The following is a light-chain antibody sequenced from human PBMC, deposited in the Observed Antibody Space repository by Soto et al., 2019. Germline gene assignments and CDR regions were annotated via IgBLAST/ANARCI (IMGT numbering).Light chain of an antibody. CDR1: QSVRSN. CDR2: GAS. J-gene: IGKJ3*01. V-gene: IGKV3-15*01. CDR3: QQYNDRPPRFT. Sequence: EIVMTQSPATLSVSPGERVTLSCRARQSVRSNLAWYQQKPGQAPRLLIYGASTRATGIPARFSGSGSGTEFTLTISSLQSVDFAGYYCQQYNDRPPRFTFVPGTKVHIK.